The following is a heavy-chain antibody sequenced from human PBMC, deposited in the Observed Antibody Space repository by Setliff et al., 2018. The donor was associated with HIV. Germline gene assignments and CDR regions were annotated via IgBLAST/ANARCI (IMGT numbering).Heavy chain of an antibody. V-gene: IGHV1-69*13. CDR1: RSTFNSHT. CDR2: IIPIFGTA. Sequence: ASVKVSCKASRSTFNSHTINWVRQAPGQGLDWMGGIIPIFGTANYAQKFQGRVTITADESTSTAYMELSSLRSEDTALYYCAGSILTGYYTFGADYWGQGTLVTVSS. CDR3: AGSILTGYYTFGADY. D-gene: IGHD3-9*01. J-gene: IGHJ4*02.